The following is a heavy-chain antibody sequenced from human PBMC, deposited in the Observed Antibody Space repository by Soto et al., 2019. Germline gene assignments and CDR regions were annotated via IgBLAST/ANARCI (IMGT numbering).Heavy chain of an antibody. D-gene: IGHD5-18*01. V-gene: IGHV3-30*03. CDR1: GLTFNTSG. CDR2: ISYDGATQ. Sequence: GGSLRLSCEVSGLTFNTSGMHWVRQAPGKGLEWLAVISYDGATQYYGDTVKGRFTISRDNSKNTLFLHMGRLRAEDTAMYYCASNVDTAMAPFDYWGQGTLVTVS. J-gene: IGHJ4*02. CDR3: ASNVDTAMAPFDY.